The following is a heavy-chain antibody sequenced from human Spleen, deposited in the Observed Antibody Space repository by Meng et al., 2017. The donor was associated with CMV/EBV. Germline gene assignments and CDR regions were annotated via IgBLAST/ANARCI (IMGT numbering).Heavy chain of an antibody. CDR2: IFYSGST. V-gene: IGHV4-59*01. D-gene: IGHD1-20*01. CDR3: ARVDNWDDEGYYFDF. J-gene: IGHJ4*02. Sequence: SETLSLTCTVSGGSIRRYYWSWIRQPPGEGLEWMGYIFYSGSTNYNPSLKSRVAISVDTSKNQFSRRLSSVTAADTAVYYCARVDNWDDEGYYFDFWGRGTLVTVSS. CDR1: GGSIRRYY.